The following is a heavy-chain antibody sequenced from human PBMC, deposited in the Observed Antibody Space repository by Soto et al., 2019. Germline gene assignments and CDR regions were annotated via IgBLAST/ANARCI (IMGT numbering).Heavy chain of an antibody. CDR2: ISWNSGSI. CDR1: GFTFDDYA. Sequence: EVQLVESGGGLVQPGRSLRLSCAASGFTFDDYAMHWVRQAPGKGLEWVSGISWNSGSIGYADSVKGRFTISRDNAKNSLYLQMNSLRAEDTALYYCAKGYDYIWGRYRSCFDYWGQGTLVTVSS. D-gene: IGHD3-16*02. CDR3: AKGYDYIWGRYRSCFDY. V-gene: IGHV3-9*01. J-gene: IGHJ4*02.